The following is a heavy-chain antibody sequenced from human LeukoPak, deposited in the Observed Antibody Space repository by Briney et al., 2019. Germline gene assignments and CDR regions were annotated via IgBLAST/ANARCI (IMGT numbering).Heavy chain of an antibody. CDR1: GFTFDDYG. J-gene: IGHJ3*02. V-gene: IGHV3-20*01. D-gene: IGHD3-22*01. CDR3: ARDGALNYYDSSGYYSNDAFDI. CDR2: INWNGGST. Sequence: GGSLRLSCAASGFTFDDYGMSCVRQAPGKGLEWGSGINWNGGSTGYADSVKGRFTIPRDNAKNSLYLQMNSLRAEDTALYHCARDGALNYYDSSGYYSNDAFDIWGQGTMVTVSS.